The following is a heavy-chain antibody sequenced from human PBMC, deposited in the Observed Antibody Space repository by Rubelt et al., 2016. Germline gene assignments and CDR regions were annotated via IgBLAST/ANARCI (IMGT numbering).Heavy chain of an antibody. J-gene: IGHJ4*02. CDR1: GFTFSSSA. Sequence: EVQLVESGGGLVQPGGSLRLSCAASGFTFSSSAMSWVRQAPGKGLEWVAAISGSGGSTFYADSVKGRFTISRDNSKYTLELQMNSLRADDTAIYYCAKRSAAGTYYFDDWGQGTLVTVST. CDR2: ISGSGGST. V-gene: IGHV3-23*04. D-gene: IGHD2-15*01. CDR3: AKRSAAGTYYFDD.